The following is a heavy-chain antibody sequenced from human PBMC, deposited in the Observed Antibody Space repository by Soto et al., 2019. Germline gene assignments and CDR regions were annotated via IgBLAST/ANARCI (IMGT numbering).Heavy chain of an antibody. CDR3: ARVRFEYSSSSDPGLDV. CDR1: GYTFTSYG. V-gene: IGHV1-18*01. D-gene: IGHD6-6*01. CDR2: ISAYNGNT. J-gene: IGHJ6*02. Sequence: ASVKVSCKASGYTFTSYGISWVRQAPGQGLEWMGWISAYNGNTNYAQKLQGRVTMTTDTSTSTAYMELRSLRSDDTAVYYCARVRFEYSSSSDPGLDVWGQGTTVTVSS.